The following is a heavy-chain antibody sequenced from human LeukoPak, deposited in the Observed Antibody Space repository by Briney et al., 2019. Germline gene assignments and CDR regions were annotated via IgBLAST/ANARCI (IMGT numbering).Heavy chain of an antibody. CDR3: ARDPAPAGTGSFDY. V-gene: IGHV1-18*01. D-gene: IGHD3-10*01. CDR2: ISAYNGNT. Sequence: RWASVKVSCKASGYTFTSYGISWVRQAPGQGLEWMGWISAYNGNTNYAQKLQGRVTMTTDTSTSTAYMELRSLRSDDTAVYYCARDPAPAGTGSFDYWGQGTLVTVSS. CDR1: GYTFTSYG. J-gene: IGHJ4*02.